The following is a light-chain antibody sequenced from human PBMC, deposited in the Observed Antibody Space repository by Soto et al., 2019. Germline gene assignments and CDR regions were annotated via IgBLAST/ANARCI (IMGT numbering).Light chain of an antibody. V-gene: IGKV3-20*01. CDR1: QSVSNNY. CDR3: QQYGSSRT. J-gene: IGKJ1*01. CDR2: GAS. Sequence: EIVLTQSPGTLSLSPGERATLSCRASQSVSNNYLAWFQQKPGQAPRLLIYGASSRATGIPDRFSGSGSGTDFILTISRLEPEDFAVYYCQQYGSSRTFXQGTKVDIK.